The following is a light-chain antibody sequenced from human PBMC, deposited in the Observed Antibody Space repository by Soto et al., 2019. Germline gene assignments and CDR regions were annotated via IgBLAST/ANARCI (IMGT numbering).Light chain of an antibody. CDR2: AAF. CDR1: QSISSY. Sequence: DIQMTQSPFSLSASVGDRVTITCRASQSISSYLNWYQQKPGKAPKLLIYAAFSLQSGVPSRFSGSGSGTDFTLTISSLQPEDFATYYCQQSYSTPLTFGGGTKVDIK. V-gene: IGKV1-39*01. J-gene: IGKJ4*01. CDR3: QQSYSTPLT.